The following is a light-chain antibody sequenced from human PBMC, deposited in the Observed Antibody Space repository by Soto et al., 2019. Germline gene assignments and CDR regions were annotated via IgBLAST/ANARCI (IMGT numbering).Light chain of an antibody. CDR2: DVS. CDR1: SSDVGGYNY. Sequence: QSALTQPASVSGSPGQSITISCTGTSSDVGGYNYVSWYQQHPGKAPKLMIYDVSNRPSGVSNRFSGSKSGNTASLTISGLQAEDEADYYCSSYTIRSTLVFGGGTKLTVL. V-gene: IGLV2-14*01. CDR3: SSYTIRSTLV. J-gene: IGLJ2*01.